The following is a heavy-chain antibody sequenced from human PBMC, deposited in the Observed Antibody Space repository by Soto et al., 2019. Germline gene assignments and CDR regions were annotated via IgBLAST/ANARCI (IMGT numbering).Heavy chain of an antibody. J-gene: IGHJ4*02. V-gene: IGHV3-64*01. CDR1: GFTFSSYA. CDR3: ARAFIGVAGFFDY. Sequence: GSLGLSCAASGFTFSSYAMHWVRQAPGKGLEYVSAISSNGGSTYYANSVKGRFTISRDNSKNTLYLQMNSLRAEDTAVYYCARAFIGVAGFFDYRGQGTLVTVSS. D-gene: IGHD6-19*01. CDR2: ISSNGGST.